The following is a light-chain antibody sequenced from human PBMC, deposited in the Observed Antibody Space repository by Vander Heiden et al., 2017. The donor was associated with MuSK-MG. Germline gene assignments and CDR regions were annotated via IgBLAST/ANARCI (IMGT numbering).Light chain of an antibody. V-gene: IGKV3-20*01. CDR1: QSVSSSY. CDR2: GAS. Sequence: EIVLTKSPGTLSLSPGESATLSCRASQSVSSSYLAWYQQKPGQAPRLLIYGASSRATGIPDRFSGSGSGTDFTLTISRLEPEDFAVYYCQQYGSSPLITFGQGRRLEIK. CDR3: QQYGSSPLIT. J-gene: IGKJ5*01.